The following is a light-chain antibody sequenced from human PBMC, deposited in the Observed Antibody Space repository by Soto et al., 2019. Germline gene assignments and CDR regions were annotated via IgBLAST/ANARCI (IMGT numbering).Light chain of an antibody. V-gene: IGKV1-5*01. CDR1: QSMSSW. Sequence: DIQMTQSPSSLSASVGDRVTITCQASQSMSSWLALYQQKPGKAPNLLIYDASSLQSGVPSRFSGSGSGTEFTLTISSLQPDDFATYYCQHYRTFGQGTKVDIK. J-gene: IGKJ1*01. CDR2: DAS. CDR3: QHYRT.